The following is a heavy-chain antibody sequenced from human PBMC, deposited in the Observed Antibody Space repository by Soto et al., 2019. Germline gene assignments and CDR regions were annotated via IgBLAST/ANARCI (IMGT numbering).Heavy chain of an antibody. CDR2: IHSGGST. CDR1: GFTVSNNA. Sequence: EVQLVESGGGLVQPGGSLRLSCAASGFTVSNNAMSWVRQAPGKGQEWVSVIHSGGSTYYADSVKGRFTISRDNSKNTLFFQMNGLRAEDTALYYCARGVAPGTSAPDYWGQGTLVIVSS. V-gene: IGHV3-66*01. J-gene: IGHJ4*02. D-gene: IGHD6-13*01. CDR3: ARGVAPGTSAPDY.